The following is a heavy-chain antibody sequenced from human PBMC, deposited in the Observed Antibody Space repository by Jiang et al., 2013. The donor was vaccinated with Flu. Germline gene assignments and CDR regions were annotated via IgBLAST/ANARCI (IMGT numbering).Heavy chain of an antibody. CDR1: GFDFGQFY. CDR2: ISGHGSFI. D-gene: IGHD3-10*01. CDR3: ARVSYSITMVRGDLDY. V-gene: IGHV3-11*04. J-gene: IGHJ4*02. Sequence: LVKPGESLRLSCAASGFDFGQFYMSWMRQAPGKGLEWVSYISGHGSFIYYADSVKGRFTISRDNAKNSLYLQMNSLRDEDTAVYYCARVSYSITMVRGDLDYWGQGTLVTVSS.